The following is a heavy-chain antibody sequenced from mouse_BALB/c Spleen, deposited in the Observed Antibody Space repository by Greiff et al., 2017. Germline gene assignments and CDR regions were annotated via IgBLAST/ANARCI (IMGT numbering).Heavy chain of an antibody. J-gene: IGHJ3*01. CDR3: ARLGGYDNAWFAY. Sequence: EVQLQQSGPELVKPGASVKMSCKASGYTFTSYVMHWVKQKPGQGLEWIGYINPYNDGTKYNEKFKGKATLTSDKSSSTAYMELSSLTSEDSAVYYCARLGGYDNAWFAYWGQGTLVTVSA. CDR1: GYTFTSYV. V-gene: IGHV1-14*01. CDR2: INPYNDGT. D-gene: IGHD2-2*01.